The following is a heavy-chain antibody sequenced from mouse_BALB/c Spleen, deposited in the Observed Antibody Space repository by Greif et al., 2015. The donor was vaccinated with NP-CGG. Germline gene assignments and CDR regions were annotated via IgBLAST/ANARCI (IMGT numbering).Heavy chain of an antibody. D-gene: IGHD2-14*01. CDR2: INPSTGYT. CDR1: GYTFTSYW. CDR3: ARTDRYDYAMDH. J-gene: IGHJ4*01. V-gene: IGHV1-7*01. Sequence: VQLQQSGAELAKPGASVKMPCKASGYTFTSYWMHWVKQRPGQGLEWIGYINPSTGYTEYNQKFKDKATLTADKSSSTAYMQLSSLTSEDSAVYYCARTDRYDYAMDHWGQGTSVTVSS.